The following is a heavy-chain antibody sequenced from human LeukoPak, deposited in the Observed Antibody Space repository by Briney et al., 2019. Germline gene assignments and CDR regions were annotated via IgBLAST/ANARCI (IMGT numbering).Heavy chain of an antibody. CDR1: GGSISSYF. CDR3: ARVPARRVVTTPTYFDY. Sequence: SETLSLTCTVSGGSISSYFWTWIRQPPGKGLEWIGYMSYSGSTNYNPSLNSPVSISVDTSKNQFSLKLSSVTAADTAVYYCARVPARRVVTTPTYFDYWGQGTLVTVSS. J-gene: IGHJ4*01. V-gene: IGHV4-59*01. CDR2: MSYSGST. D-gene: IGHD2-21*02.